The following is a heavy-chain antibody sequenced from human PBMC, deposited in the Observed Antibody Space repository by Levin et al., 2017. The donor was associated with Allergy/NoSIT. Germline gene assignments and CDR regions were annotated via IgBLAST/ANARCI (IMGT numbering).Heavy chain of an antibody. CDR1: GFTFSSSW. V-gene: IGHV3-7*01. CDR2: IKEDGREV. J-gene: IGHJ3*02. CDR3: SRSLYRSAWHKRHDAFDI. Sequence: GGSLRLSCAASGFTFSSSWMTWVRQAPGKGLEWVANIKEDGREVYYVDSLKGRFTISRDNAKNSLYLQINSLMAEDTAVYYCSRSLYRSAWHKRHDAFDIWGQGTMVTVSS. D-gene: IGHD6-19*01.